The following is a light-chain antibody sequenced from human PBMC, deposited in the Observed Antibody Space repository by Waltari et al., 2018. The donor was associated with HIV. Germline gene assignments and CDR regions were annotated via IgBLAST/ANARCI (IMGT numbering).Light chain of an antibody. CDR3: SSYTTSSTWV. Sequence: QSALTQPPSVSGSLGQSVTIPCTGTSSDIGAYNRVSWYLQSPGTAPKLRIYEVTHRPSGVPVRFSGSKSGNTASLTISGLQADDEADYYCSSYTTSSTWVFGGGTKLTVL. CDR2: EVT. J-gene: IGLJ3*02. CDR1: SSDIGAYNR. V-gene: IGLV2-18*02.